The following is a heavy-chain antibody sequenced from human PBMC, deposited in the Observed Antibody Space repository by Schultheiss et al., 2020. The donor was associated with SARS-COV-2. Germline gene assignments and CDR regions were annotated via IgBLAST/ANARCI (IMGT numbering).Heavy chain of an antibody. CDR3: ARGVLKSIAARPGYYYGMDV. V-gene: IGHV3-23*01. Sequence: GGSLRLSCAASGFTFSSYAMSWVRQAPGKGLEWVSAISGSGGSTYYADSVKGRFTISRDNSKNTLYLQMNSLRAEDTAVYYCARGVLKSIAARPGYYYGMDVWGQGTTVTVSS. CDR1: GFTFSSYA. CDR2: ISGSGGST. D-gene: IGHD6-6*01. J-gene: IGHJ6*02.